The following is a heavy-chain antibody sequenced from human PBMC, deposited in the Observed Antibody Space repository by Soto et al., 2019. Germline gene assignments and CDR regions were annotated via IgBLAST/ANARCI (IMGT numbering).Heavy chain of an antibody. CDR3: TRGPSGDKVDY. V-gene: IGHV4-30-4*01. Sequence: QVQLQGSGPRLVKPSQTLSLTCTVSDDSISDVNYYWSWIRQSPDKGLEWIGLIYDGGSTYSNPSLKSRVTVSIDTSKNQFSLQLSSMSAADTAVYYCTRGPSGDKVDYWGQGTLVTVSS. CDR1: DDSISDVNYY. CDR2: IYDGGST. D-gene: IGHD7-27*01. J-gene: IGHJ4*02.